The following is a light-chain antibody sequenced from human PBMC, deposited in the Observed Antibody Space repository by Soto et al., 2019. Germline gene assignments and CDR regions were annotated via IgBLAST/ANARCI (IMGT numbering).Light chain of an antibody. V-gene: IGKV3D-20*01. CDR1: QGVTTN. Sequence: EIVVTQSPDTLSVSPVERATLTCRAGQGVTTNLAWYQLKPGLAPRLLIYDASSRATGIPDRFSGSGSGTDFTLTINRLEPEDSAVYYCQQYRSLITFGQGTRLEI. CDR3: QQYRSLIT. J-gene: IGKJ5*01. CDR2: DAS.